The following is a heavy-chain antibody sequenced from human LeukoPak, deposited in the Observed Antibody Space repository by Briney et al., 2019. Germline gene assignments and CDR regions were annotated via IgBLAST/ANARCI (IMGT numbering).Heavy chain of an antibody. CDR1: GFTFSSYA. Sequence: QSGRSLRLSCAASGFTFSSYAMHWVRQAPGKGLEWVAVISYDGSNKYYADSVKGRFTISRDNSKNTLYLQMNSLRTEDTAVYYCARPIAAAKLDYWGQGTLVTVSS. V-gene: IGHV3-30-3*01. D-gene: IGHD6-13*01. CDR2: ISYDGSNK. J-gene: IGHJ4*02. CDR3: ARPIAAAKLDY.